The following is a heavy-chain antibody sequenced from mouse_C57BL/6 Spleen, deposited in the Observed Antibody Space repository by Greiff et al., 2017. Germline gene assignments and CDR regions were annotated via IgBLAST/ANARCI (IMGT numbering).Heavy chain of an antibody. J-gene: IGHJ2*01. V-gene: IGHV1-61*01. CDR1: GYTFTSYW. D-gene: IGHD1-1*01. CDR2: IYPSDSET. CDR3: ARKLRGFDY. Sequence: VQLQQSGAELVRPGSSVKLSCMASGYTFTSYWMDWVKQRPGQGLEWIGNIYPSDSETHYNQKFKDKATLTVDKSSSTAYMQLSSLTSEDSAVYYCARKLRGFDYWGQGTTLTVSS.